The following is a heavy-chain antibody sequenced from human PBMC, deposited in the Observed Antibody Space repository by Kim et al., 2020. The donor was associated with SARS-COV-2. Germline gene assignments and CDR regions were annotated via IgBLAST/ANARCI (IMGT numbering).Heavy chain of an antibody. V-gene: IGHV3-74*01. CDR3: ARDTPRYFDWLLSTYYYYCGMDV. CDR2: INSDGSST. Sequence: GGSLRLSCAASGFTFSSYWMHWVRQAPGKGLVWVSRINSDGSSTSYADSVKGRFTISRDNAKNTLYLQMNSLRAEDTAVYYCARDTPRYFDWLLSTYYYYCGMDVWGQGTTVTVSS. D-gene: IGHD3-9*01. J-gene: IGHJ6*02. CDR1: GFTFSSYW.